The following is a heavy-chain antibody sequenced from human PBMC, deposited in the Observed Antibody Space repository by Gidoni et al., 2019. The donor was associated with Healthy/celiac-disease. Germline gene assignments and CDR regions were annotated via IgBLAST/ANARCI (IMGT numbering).Heavy chain of an antibody. CDR2: INHSGST. V-gene: IGHV4-34*01. CDR3: ARGSGYSSGGVRFDP. D-gene: IGHD6-19*01. Sequence: GLEWIGEINHSGSTNYNPSLKSRVTISVDTSKNQFSLKLSSVTAADTAVYYCARGSGYSSGGVRFDPWGQGTLVTVSS. J-gene: IGHJ5*02.